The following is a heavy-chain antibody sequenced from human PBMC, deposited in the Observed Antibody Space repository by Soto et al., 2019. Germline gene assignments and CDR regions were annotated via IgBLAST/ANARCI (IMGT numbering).Heavy chain of an antibody. Sequence: EVQLVESGGGLVQPEGSLRLSCTASGFTFSGYYMDWFRQAPGKGLEWVGRVRNKINSYTTEYAASVKGRFTVSRDDSRNSLYLQMNSLKTGDTAMYYCSRAGILTTPYYTDYWGLGTLVTVSS. V-gene: IGHV3-72*01. CDR3: SRAGILTTPYYTDY. J-gene: IGHJ4*02. CDR2: VRNKINSYTT. D-gene: IGHD2-21*01. CDR1: GFTFSGYY.